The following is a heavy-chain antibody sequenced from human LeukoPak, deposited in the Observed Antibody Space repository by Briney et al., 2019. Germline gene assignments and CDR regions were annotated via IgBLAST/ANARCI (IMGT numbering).Heavy chain of an antibody. J-gene: IGHJ4*02. D-gene: IGHD2-15*01. Sequence: ASVKVSCKASGYTFTSYGINWVRQATGQGLEWMGWMNPNSGNTGYAQKFQGRVTMTRNTSISTAYMELSSLRSEDTAVYYCARGGGYCSGGSCPYYFDYWGQGTLVTVSS. CDR1: GYTFTSYG. V-gene: IGHV1-8*01. CDR3: ARGGGYCSGGSCPYYFDY. CDR2: MNPNSGNT.